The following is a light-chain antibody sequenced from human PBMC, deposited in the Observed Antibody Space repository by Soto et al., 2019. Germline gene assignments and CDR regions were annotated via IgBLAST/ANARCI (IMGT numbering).Light chain of an antibody. Sequence: ALTQPASVSGSPGQSITISCTGTSSDVGGYNYVSWYQQPPGKAPKLMIYDVSNRPSGVSIRFSGSKSGNTASLTISGLQAEDEADYYCSSYTSSSTLVFGGGTKVTVL. CDR3: SSYTSSSTLV. V-gene: IGLV2-14*01. CDR1: SSDVGGYNY. CDR2: DVS. J-gene: IGLJ2*01.